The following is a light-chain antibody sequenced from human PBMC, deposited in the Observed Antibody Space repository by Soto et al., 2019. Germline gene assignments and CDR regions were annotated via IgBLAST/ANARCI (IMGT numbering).Light chain of an antibody. V-gene: IGKV3-15*01. CDR2: GAS. J-gene: IGKJ1*01. CDR3: QQYSNWRT. Sequence: EIVMTQSPVTLSVSPGERATLSCRASQSVSDKLAWYQQKPGQAPRLLIYGASTRATGVPARFSGSGSGTEFTLTISSLQSEDFAVYYCQQYSNWRTFGQGTKVDIK. CDR1: QSVSDK.